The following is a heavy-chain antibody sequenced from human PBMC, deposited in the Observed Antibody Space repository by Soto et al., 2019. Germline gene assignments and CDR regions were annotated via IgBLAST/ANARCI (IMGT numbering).Heavy chain of an antibody. D-gene: IGHD3-16*01. V-gene: IGHV4-34*01. CDR2: IYHRGSP. Sequence: PSETLSLTCAVYGGSFSDYWWSWIRQPPGMGLEWIGEIYHRGSPNYNPSLESRVTMSVDTSKNQISLKLSSVTAADTAVYFCARGRDYTWTLGGRGTRVTVSS. CDR1: GGSFSDYW. J-gene: IGHJ4*02. CDR3: ARGRDYTWTL.